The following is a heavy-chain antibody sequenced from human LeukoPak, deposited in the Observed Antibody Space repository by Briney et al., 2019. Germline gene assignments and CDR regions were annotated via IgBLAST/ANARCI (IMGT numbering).Heavy chain of an antibody. Sequence: SQNLSLTCTVSGGSISSGGYYWSWIRQHPGKGLEWIGFIYGSGSTYYKSSLKSRVTISVDTSKNQFSLKLTSVTAADTAVYYCARWGFTRYCSGGSCYGGDYWGQGTLVTVSS. CDR2: IYGSGST. CDR3: ARWGFTRYCSGGSCYGGDY. CDR1: GGSISSGGYY. J-gene: IGHJ4*02. D-gene: IGHD2-15*01. V-gene: IGHV4-31*03.